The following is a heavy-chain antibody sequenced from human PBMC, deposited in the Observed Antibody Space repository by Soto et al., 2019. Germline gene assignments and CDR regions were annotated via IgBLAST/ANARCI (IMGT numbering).Heavy chain of an antibody. CDR1: GFTFSSYW. V-gene: IGHV3-74*01. J-gene: IGHJ4*02. CDR3: VDCGSTALDC. D-gene: IGHD2-2*01. CDR2: INSDGSST. Sequence: GGSLRLSCAASGFTFSSYWMHWVRQAPGKGLVWVSRINSDGSSTSYADSVKGRFTISRDDSKNSLYLQMTTLKTEDTAVYYCVDCGSTALDCWGQGIPVTVSS.